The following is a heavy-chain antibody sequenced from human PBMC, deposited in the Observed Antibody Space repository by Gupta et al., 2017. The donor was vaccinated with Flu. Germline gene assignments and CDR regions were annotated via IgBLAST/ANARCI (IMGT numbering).Heavy chain of an antibody. CDR2: ISGSGGST. D-gene: IGHD6-19*01. V-gene: IGHV3-23*01. J-gene: IGHJ5*02. CDR1: GFTFSSYA. CDR3: AKSPNRAPGIAVAGTAGDWFDP. Sequence: EVQLLESGGGLVQPGGSLRLSCAASGFTFSSYAMSWVRQAPGKGLEWVSAISGSGGSTYYADSVKGRFTISRDNSKNTLYLQMNSLRAEDTAVYYCAKSPNRAPGIAVAGTAGDWFDPWGQGTLVTVPS.